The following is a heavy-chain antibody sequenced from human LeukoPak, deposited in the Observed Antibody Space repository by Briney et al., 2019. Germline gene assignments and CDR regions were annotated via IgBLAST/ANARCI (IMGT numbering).Heavy chain of an antibody. CDR2: ISGSGGST. D-gene: IGHD5-18*01. Sequence: PGGSLRLSCAASGFTFSSYAMSWVRQAPGKGLEWVSAISGSGGSTYYADSVKGRFTISRDNSKNTLYLQMNSLRAEDTAVYYCAKVQRGGTAMVNINYWGQGTLSPSPQ. CDR3: AKVQRGGTAMVNINY. J-gene: IGHJ4*02. V-gene: IGHV3-23*01. CDR1: GFTFSSYA.